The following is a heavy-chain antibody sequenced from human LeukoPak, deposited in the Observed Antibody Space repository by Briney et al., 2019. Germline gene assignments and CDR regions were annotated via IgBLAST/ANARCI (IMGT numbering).Heavy chain of an antibody. D-gene: IGHD2-15*01. CDR3: AKDLERYCSGGSCYSSWFDP. J-gene: IGHJ5*02. CDR2: ISYDGSNK. Sequence: GGSLRLSCAASGFTFSSYGMHWVRQAPGKGLEWVAVISYDGSNKYYADSVKGRFTISRDSSKNTLYLQMNSLRAEDTAVYYCAKDLERYCSGGSCYSSWFDPWGQGTLVTVSS. V-gene: IGHV3-30*18. CDR1: GFTFSSYG.